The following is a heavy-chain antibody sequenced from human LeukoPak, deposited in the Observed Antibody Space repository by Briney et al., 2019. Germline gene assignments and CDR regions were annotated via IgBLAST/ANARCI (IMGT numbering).Heavy chain of an antibody. CDR1: GYTFTTFA. V-gene: IGHV1-3*01. CDR3: ARGGRIREMDV. CDR2: INAGNGNT. Sequence: ASVKVCCKTSGYTFTTFAIHWVRQAPGQRLAWMGWINAGNGNTKYSQKFQGRVTITKDTSASIAYMELSSLRSEDTAVYYCARGGRIREMDVWGQGTTVTVSS. J-gene: IGHJ6*02. D-gene: IGHD1-14*01.